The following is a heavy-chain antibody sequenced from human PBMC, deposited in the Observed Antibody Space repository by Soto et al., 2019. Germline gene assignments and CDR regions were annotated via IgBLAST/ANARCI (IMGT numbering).Heavy chain of an antibody. J-gene: IGHJ4*02. V-gene: IGHV1-58*01. Sequence: RASVKVSCKASGFTFTSSAVQWVRQARGQRLEWIGWIVVGSGNTNYAQKFQERVTITRDMATSTAYMELSSLRSEDTAVYYCAAAAGYYDSSGCTYWGQGTLVTSPQ. CDR3: AAAAGYYDSSGCTY. D-gene: IGHD3-22*01. CDR2: IVVGSGNT. CDR1: GFTFTSSA.